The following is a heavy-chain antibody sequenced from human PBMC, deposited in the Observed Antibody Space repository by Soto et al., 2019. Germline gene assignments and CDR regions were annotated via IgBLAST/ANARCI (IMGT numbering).Heavy chain of an antibody. Sequence: QVQLVQSGAEVKKPGSSVKVSCKASGGTFSSYAISWVRQSPGQGLEWMGGIIPIFGTANYAQKLQGRVTITADESTGTAYMELSSLRSEDTAVYDCARGWVPAAYYWYFDLWGRGSLVTVSS. CDR3: ARGWVPAAYYWYFDL. D-gene: IGHD2-2*01. CDR1: GGTFSSYA. V-gene: IGHV1-69*01. CDR2: IIPIFGTA. J-gene: IGHJ2*01.